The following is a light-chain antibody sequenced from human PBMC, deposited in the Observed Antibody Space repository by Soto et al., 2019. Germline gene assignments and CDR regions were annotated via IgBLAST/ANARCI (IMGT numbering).Light chain of an antibody. Sequence: QSVLTQPPSVSAAPGQKVTISCSGSSSNIGNNYVSWYQQLPRTAPKVLIFDNNERPSGIPDRFSGSKSGTSATLGITGLQTGDEADYYCGTWDSSLGAVVFGGGTKLTVL. CDR2: DNN. CDR1: SSNIGNNY. CDR3: GTWDSSLGAVV. V-gene: IGLV1-51*01. J-gene: IGLJ2*01.